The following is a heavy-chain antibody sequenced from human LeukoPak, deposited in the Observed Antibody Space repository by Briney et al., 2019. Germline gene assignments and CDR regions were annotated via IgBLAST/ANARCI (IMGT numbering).Heavy chain of an antibody. Sequence: PSETLSLTCAVYGGSFSDYYWSWIRQPPGKGLEWIGEINHSGSTNYNPSLKSRVTISVDTSKNQFSLKLSSVTAADTAVYYCARASHDYGDYSHFDYWGQGTLVTVSS. J-gene: IGHJ4*02. CDR2: INHSGST. CDR3: ARASHDYGDYSHFDY. CDR1: GGSFSDYY. D-gene: IGHD4-17*01. V-gene: IGHV4-34*01.